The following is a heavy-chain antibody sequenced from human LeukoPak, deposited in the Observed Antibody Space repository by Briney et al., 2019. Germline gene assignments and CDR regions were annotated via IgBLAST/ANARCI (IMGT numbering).Heavy chain of an antibody. CDR3: ARDLKRGYSSGRYSWGTGSSNDY. V-gene: IGHV3-74*01. D-gene: IGHD6-19*01. J-gene: IGHJ4*02. CDR1: GFTFSSYW. CDR2: INSDGSST. Sequence: GGSLRLSCAASGFTFSSYWMHWVRQAPGKGLVWVSRINSDGSSTSYADSVKGRFTISRDNSKNTLYLQMNSLRAEDTAVYYCARDLKRGYSSGRYSWGTGSSNDYWGQGTLVTVSS.